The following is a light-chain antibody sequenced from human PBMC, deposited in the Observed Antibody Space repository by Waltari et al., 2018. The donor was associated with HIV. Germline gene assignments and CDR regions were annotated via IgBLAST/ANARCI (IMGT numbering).Light chain of an antibody. V-gene: IGKV4-1*01. CDR3: QQYYGIPYT. CDR1: QSLLYNSNNQNY. J-gene: IGKJ2*01. CDR2: CAS. Sequence: DVVVTQSPDSLAVSLGETATLSCKSSQSLLYNSNNQNYLAWYQQKPGQRPKFLSYCASTRESGVPDRFSGSGSGTDFTLTISRLQAEDVALYYCQQYYGIPYTFGQGTKLEIK.